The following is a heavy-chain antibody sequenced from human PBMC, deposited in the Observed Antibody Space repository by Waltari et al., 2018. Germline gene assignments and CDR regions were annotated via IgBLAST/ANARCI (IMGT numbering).Heavy chain of an antibody. Sequence: QVQLQESGPGLVKPSETLSLTCAVSGYSISSGYYWGWIRQPPGKGLEWIGSIYHRGSTYYNPALKSRVTISGDTSKNQFSLKLSSVTAADTAVYYCAREEIGWFDPWGQGTLVTVSS. J-gene: IGHJ5*02. D-gene: IGHD3-22*01. CDR1: GYSISSGYY. CDR2: IYHRGST. CDR3: AREEIGWFDP. V-gene: IGHV4-38-2*02.